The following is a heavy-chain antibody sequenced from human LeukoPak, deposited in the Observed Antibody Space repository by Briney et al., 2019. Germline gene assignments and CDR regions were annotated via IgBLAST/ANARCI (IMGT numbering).Heavy chain of an antibody. D-gene: IGHD2-15*01. CDR1: GYTFTGYY. CDR3: ARELGSEPHYNWFDP. CDR2: INPNSGGT. Sequence: ASVKVSCKASGYTFTGYYMHWVRQAPGQGLEWMGWINPNSGGTNYAQKFQGRVTMTRDTSISTAYMELSRLRSDDTAVYYCARELGSEPHYNWFDPWGQGTLVTVSS. V-gene: IGHV1-2*02. J-gene: IGHJ5*02.